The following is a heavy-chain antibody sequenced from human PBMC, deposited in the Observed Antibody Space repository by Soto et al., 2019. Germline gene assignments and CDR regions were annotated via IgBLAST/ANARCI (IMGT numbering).Heavy chain of an antibody. D-gene: IGHD3-9*01. CDR3: AKDLLRNFDWSPSDV. V-gene: IGHV3-30*18. Sequence: QVQLVESGGGVVQPGRSLRLSCAASGFTFSNYGMHWVRQAPGKGLEWVAVISYDGSNKYYAESVKGRFTISRVNSKNTLYLQMNSLRAEDTAVYYWAKDLLRNFDWSPSDVWGQGTTVTVSS. CDR1: GFTFSNYG. J-gene: IGHJ6*02. CDR2: ISYDGSNK.